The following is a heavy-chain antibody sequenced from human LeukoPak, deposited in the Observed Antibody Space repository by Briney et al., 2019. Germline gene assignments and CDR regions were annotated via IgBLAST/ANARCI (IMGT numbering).Heavy chain of an antibody. Sequence: GGSLRLSCAASGFSFNSFSTHWVRQAPGKGLEWVTAISDDETYKFYADSVKGRFTISRDNSKNTLYLQMNSLIVEDTAIYYCTRGMLRQPPDYWGQGMLVTVSS. J-gene: IGHJ4*02. CDR1: GFSFNSFS. D-gene: IGHD3-10*02. V-gene: IGHV3-30-3*01. CDR2: ISDDETYK. CDR3: TRGMLRQPPDY.